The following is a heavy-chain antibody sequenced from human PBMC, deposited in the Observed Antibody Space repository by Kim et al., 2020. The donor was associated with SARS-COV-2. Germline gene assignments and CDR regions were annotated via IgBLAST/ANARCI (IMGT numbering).Heavy chain of an antibody. J-gene: IGHJ5*02. D-gene: IGHD3-10*01. V-gene: IGHV4-34*01. Sequence: SETLSLTCAVYGGSFSGYYWSWIRQPPGKGLEWIGEINHSGSTNYNPSLKSRVTISVDTSKNQFSLKLSSVTAADTAVYYCARAPPYYYGSGSYYFNWFDPWGQGTLVTVSS. CDR1: GGSFSGYY. CDR2: INHSGST. CDR3: ARAPPYYYGSGSYYFNWFDP.